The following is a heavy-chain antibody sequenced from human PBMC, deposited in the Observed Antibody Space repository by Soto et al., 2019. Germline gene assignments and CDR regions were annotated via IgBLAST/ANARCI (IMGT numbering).Heavy chain of an antibody. Sequence: SETLSLTCTVSGGSISSGNYYWSWIRQSQGKGLEWIGYIYSTGSSYYNPSLRSRVSMSVDTSKNQFSLNLSSVTAADTAVYFCARDGIQLWCSGRDRFDPWGQGTLVTVSS. CDR1: GGSISSGNYY. D-gene: IGHD5-18*01. CDR2: IYSTGSS. CDR3: ARDGIQLWCSGRDRFDP. V-gene: IGHV4-30-4*01. J-gene: IGHJ5*02.